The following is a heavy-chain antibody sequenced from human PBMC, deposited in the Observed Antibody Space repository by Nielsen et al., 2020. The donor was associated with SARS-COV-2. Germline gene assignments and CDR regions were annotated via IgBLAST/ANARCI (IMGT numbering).Heavy chain of an antibody. V-gene: IGHV4-39*01. CDR3: ARLPCSGGSCYSGDYYYYGMDV. Sequence: SETLSLTCAVYGGSFSSYYWGWIRQPPGKGLEWIGSIYYSGSTYYNPSPKSRVTISVDTSKNQFSLKLSSVTAADTAVYYCARLPCSGGSCYSGDYYYYGMDVWGQGTTVTVSS. D-gene: IGHD2-15*01. CDR2: IYYSGST. CDR1: GGSFSSYY. J-gene: IGHJ6*02.